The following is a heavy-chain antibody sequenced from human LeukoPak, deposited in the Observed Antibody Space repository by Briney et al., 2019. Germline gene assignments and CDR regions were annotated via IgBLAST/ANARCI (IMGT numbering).Heavy chain of an antibody. CDR2: INPSGGST. D-gene: IGHD1-26*01. J-gene: IGHJ4*02. CDR1: GYTFTSYY. CDR3: ARDYSGRLDY. Sequence: VASVKVSCTASGYTFTSYYMHWVRQAPGQGLEWMGIINPSGGSTSYAQKFQGRVTMTRDTTTSTVYMELSSLRSEDTAVYYCARDYSGRLDYWGQGTLVTVSS. V-gene: IGHV1-46*01.